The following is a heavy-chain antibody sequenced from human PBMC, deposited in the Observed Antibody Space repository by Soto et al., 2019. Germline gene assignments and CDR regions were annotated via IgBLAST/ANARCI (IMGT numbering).Heavy chain of an antibody. CDR1: EFSFSNLW. D-gene: IGHD3-3*01. V-gene: IGHV3-7*01. Sequence: PGGSLRLSCVASEFSFSNLWMIWVRQASGKGLEFLATINPDGSETYYVESVKGRFTISRDNAKNSVSLHMNSLGVEDTGLYYCTTDLNWSGTWGQGTMVTVAS. CDR2: INPDGSET. J-gene: IGHJ5*01. CDR3: TTDLNWSGT.